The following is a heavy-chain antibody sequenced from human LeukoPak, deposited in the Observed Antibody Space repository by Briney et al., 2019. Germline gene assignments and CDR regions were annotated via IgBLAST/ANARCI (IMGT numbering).Heavy chain of an antibody. Sequence: APVKVSCKASGYTFTSYYMHWVRQAPGQGLEWMGIINPSGGSTSYAQKFQGRVTMTRDTSTSTVYMELSSRRYEDTAVYYCARASMVVTGCFDYWGQGTLVTVSS. CDR3: ARASMVVTGCFDY. V-gene: IGHV1-46*01. CDR2: INPSGGST. J-gene: IGHJ4*02. CDR1: GYTFTSYY. D-gene: IGHD4-23*01.